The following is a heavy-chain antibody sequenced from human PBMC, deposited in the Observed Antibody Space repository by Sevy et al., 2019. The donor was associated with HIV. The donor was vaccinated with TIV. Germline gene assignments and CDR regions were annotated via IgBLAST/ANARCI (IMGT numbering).Heavy chain of an antibody. D-gene: IGHD3-16*01. CDR1: GFTFSHHG. CDR3: TRAGTGSSHYLWGNPFDP. J-gene: IGHJ5*02. V-gene: IGHV3-33*01. CDR2: IWYDGSNE. Sequence: GGYLRLSCAASGFTFSHHGMHCVRQAPGKGLEWVAVIWYDGSNEEYADSVKGRFTISRDNSKNTLYLQMNSLRAEETAMHYWTRAGTGSSHYLWGNPFDPWGQGTLVTVSS.